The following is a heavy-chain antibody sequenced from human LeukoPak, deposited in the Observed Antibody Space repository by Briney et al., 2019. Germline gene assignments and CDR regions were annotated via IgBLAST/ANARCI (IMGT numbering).Heavy chain of an antibody. J-gene: IGHJ4*02. CDR2: IYSGGST. D-gene: IGHD2-8*01. CDR3: AIEPGGVVYFDY. CDR1: GFTVSSNY. Sequence: PGGSLRLSCAASGFTVSSNYMSWVRQAPGKGLEWVSVIYSGGSTYYADSVKGRFTISRDNSKNTLYLQMNTQRAEDTAVYYCAIEPGGVVYFDYWGQGTLVTVSS. V-gene: IGHV3-53*01.